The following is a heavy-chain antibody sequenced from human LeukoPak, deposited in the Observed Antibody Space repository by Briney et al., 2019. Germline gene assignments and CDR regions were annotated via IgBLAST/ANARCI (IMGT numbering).Heavy chain of an antibody. CDR1: GGSISSGSYY. CDR2: IYTSGST. D-gene: IGHD7-27*01. J-gene: IGHJ4*02. CDR3: ARGPIWGGRDFDY. Sequence: SETLSLTCTVSGGSISSGSYYWSWIRQPAGKGLEWIVRIYTSGSTNYNPSLKSRVTISVHTSKNQFSLKLSSVTAADTAVYYCARGPIWGGRDFDYWGQGTLVTVSS. V-gene: IGHV4-61*02.